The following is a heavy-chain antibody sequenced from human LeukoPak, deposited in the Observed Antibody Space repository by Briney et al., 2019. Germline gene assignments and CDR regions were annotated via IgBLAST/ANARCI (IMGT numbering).Heavy chain of an antibody. V-gene: IGHV3-15*01. D-gene: IGHD1-26*01. CDR2: FKSKAAGGTT. CDR3: TRGAPQADVFDI. CDR1: GFTFSVTW. Sequence: GGSLRLSCAASGFTFSVTWMSWVRQAPGRGLEWVGRFKSKAAGGTTDYAAPVAGRFAISRDDSKNMLYLQMNSLKTEDTAVYYCTRGAPQADVFDIWGQGTMVTVSS. J-gene: IGHJ3*02.